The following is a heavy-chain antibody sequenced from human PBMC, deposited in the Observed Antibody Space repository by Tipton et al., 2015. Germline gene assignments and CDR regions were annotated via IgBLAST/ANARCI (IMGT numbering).Heavy chain of an antibody. J-gene: IGHJ4*02. V-gene: IGHV4-39*01. CDR1: GGSISSSDYY. Sequence: TLSLTCTVSGGSISSSDYYWVWLRQPPGMGLECIGTIYYSGSTYYNPSLKSRFTISVDTSKNQFSLRLNSVTAADTAVYYCARRFSHSSSWTFDYWGQGTLVTVSS. CDR3: ARRFSHSSSWTFDY. D-gene: IGHD6-13*01. CDR2: IYYSGST.